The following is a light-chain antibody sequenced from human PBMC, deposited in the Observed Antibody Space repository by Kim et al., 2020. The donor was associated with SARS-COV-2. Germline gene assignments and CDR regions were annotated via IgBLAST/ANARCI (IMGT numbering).Light chain of an antibody. CDR3: QLWDSSSDHIV. J-gene: IGLJ2*01. Sequence: APGETATIVCGGDKTDTRTVPWYQQKPGQAPVLVAYDDNDRPSGIPDRFSGSNSGNTATLTITRVEAGDEADFYCQLWDSSSDHIVFGGGTQLTVL. V-gene: IGLV3-21*02. CDR2: DDN. CDR1: KTDTRT.